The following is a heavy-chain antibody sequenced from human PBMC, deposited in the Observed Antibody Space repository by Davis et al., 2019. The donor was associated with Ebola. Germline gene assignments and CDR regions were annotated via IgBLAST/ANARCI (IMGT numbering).Heavy chain of an antibody. V-gene: IGHV3-23*01. Sequence: GGSLRLSCAASGFPFTSYAVSWVRRAPGKGLEWVSGISGSGDSTYYAESMKGRFTISRDNPKKTLYLQMNSLRAEDTAVYYCAKQGGSSGWYKFDYWGQGTQVTVSS. CDR1: GFPFTSYA. D-gene: IGHD6-19*01. J-gene: IGHJ4*02. CDR3: AKQGGSSGWYKFDY. CDR2: ISGSGDST.